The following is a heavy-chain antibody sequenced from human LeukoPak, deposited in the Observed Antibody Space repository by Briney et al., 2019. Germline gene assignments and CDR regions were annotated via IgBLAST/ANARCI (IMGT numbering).Heavy chain of an antibody. CDR1: GFTFTSYV. D-gene: IGHD2-21*02. J-gene: IGHJ4*02. Sequence: GGYLRLSCAASGFTFTSYVMSWVRQAPGKGLEWVAAVGGGGDYTYYSDSVKGRFTISRDNSENTVYLQMKSLRAKDTAVYYCVRRTASDFWGQGALVTVPS. V-gene: IGHV3-23*01. CDR3: VRRTASDF. CDR2: VGGGGDYT.